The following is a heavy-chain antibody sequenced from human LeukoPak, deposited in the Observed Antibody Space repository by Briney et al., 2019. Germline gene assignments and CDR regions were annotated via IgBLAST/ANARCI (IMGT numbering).Heavy chain of an antibody. CDR1: GFTFSSYS. CDR3: AKDHPAVVDFDY. V-gene: IGHV3-48*01. J-gene: IGHJ4*02. CDR2: ISSSSSTI. D-gene: IGHD2-15*01. Sequence: GGSLRLSCAASGFTFSSYSMNWVRQAPGKGLEWVSYISSSSSTIYYADSVMGRFTISRDNSNNTLYLQMNGLRAEDTAVYYCAKDHPAVVDFDYWGQGTLVTVSS.